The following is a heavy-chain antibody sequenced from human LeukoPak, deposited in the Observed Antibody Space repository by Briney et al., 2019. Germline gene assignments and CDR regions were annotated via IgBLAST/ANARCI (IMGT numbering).Heavy chain of an antibody. V-gene: IGHV4-30-4*01. D-gene: IGHD1-26*01. J-gene: IGHJ5*02. CDR3: AREGVGATGVDP. CDR2: IYYSGST. Sequence: IPSETLSLTCTVSGGSISSGDYYWSWIRQPPGKGLEWIGYIYYSGSTYYNPSLKSRVTISVDTSKNQFSLKLSSVTAADTAVYYCAREGVGATGVDPWGQGTLVTVSS. CDR1: GGSISSGDYY.